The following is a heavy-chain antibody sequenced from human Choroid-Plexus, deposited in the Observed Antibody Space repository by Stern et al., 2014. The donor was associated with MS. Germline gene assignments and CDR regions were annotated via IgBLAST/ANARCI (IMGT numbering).Heavy chain of an antibody. CDR3: AKDRQYLTYFFDH. Sequence: VHLVESGGGVVQPGRPLRLSCVASGFTFGSCAMHWVRQAPGKGLEWVAGLSYDGSNKYYADSVKGRFTISRDNSQNTLYMQMSSLRPEDTAVYYCAKDRQYLTYFFDHWGQGSLVTVSS. J-gene: IGHJ5*02. V-gene: IGHV3-30*18. CDR1: GFTFGSCA. D-gene: IGHD2/OR15-2a*01. CDR2: LSYDGSNK.